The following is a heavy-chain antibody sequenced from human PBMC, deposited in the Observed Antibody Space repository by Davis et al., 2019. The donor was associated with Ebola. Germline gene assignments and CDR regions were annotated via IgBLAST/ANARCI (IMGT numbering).Heavy chain of an antibody. CDR3: AKDIQKWLTYYAMDV. J-gene: IGHJ6*02. V-gene: IGHV3-7*03. D-gene: IGHD6-19*01. Sequence: GGSLRLSCAASGFTFSSYWMSWVRQAPGKGLEWVANIKQDGSEKYYVDSVKGRFTISRDNAKNSLYLQMNSLRAEDTAVYYCAKDIQKWLTYYAMDVWGQGTTVTVSS. CDR2: IKQDGSEK. CDR1: GFTFSSYW.